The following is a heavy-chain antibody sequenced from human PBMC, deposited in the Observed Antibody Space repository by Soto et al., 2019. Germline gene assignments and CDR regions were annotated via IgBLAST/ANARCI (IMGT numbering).Heavy chain of an antibody. V-gene: IGHV1-69*01. D-gene: IGHD2-21*02. CDR2: IIPIFGTA. Sequence: QVQLVQSGAEVKKPGSSVKVSCKASGGTFSSYAISWVRQAPGQGLEWMGGIIPIFGTANYAQKFQGRVTITADESTSTAYMELSSLRSEDTAVYYCARARSLGVHIVVVTAIPDAFDIWGQGTMVTVSS. CDR3: ARARSLGVHIVVVTAIPDAFDI. J-gene: IGHJ3*02. CDR1: GGTFSSYA.